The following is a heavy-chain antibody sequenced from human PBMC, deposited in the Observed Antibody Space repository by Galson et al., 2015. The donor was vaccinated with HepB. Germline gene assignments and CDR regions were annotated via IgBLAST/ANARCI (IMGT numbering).Heavy chain of an antibody. Sequence: SLRLSCAASGFTFSSYAMHWVRQAPGKGLEWVAVISYDGSNKYYADSVKGRFTIPRDNSKNTLYLQMNSLRAEDTAVYYCARAFSSSSWGQGTLVTVSS. V-gene: IGHV3-30-3*01. CDR2: ISYDGSNK. CDR1: GFTFSSYA. D-gene: IGHD2-2*01. CDR3: ARAFSSSS. J-gene: IGHJ5*02.